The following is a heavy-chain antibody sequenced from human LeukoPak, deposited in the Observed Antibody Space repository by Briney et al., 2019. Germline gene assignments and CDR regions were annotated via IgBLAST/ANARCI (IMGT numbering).Heavy chain of an antibody. Sequence: SVKVSCKASGYTFTSYGISWVRQAPGQGLEWMGGIIPIFGTANYAQKFQGRVTITADESTSTAYMELSSLRSEDTAVYYCARDPETGSGSLRPTTSFDYWGQGTLVTVSS. CDR3: ARDPETGSGSLRPTTSFDY. CDR2: IIPIFGTA. V-gene: IGHV1-69*13. D-gene: IGHD3-10*01. J-gene: IGHJ4*02. CDR1: GYTFTSYG.